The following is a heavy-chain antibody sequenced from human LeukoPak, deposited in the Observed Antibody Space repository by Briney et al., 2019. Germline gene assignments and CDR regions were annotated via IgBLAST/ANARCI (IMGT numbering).Heavy chain of an antibody. CDR1: GGSISSYY. J-gene: IGHJ4*02. V-gene: IGHV4-59*01. CDR2: IYYSGST. CDR3: ASGYYDSSGPKFDY. Sequence: PSETLSLTCTVSGGSISSYYWSWIRQPPGKGLEWIGYIYYSGSTNYNPSLKSRVTISVDTSKNQFSLKLSSVAAADTAVYYCASGYYDSSGPKFDYWGQGTLVTVSS. D-gene: IGHD3-22*01.